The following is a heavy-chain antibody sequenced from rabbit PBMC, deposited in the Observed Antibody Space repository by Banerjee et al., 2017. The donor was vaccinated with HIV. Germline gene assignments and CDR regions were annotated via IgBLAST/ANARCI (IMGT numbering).Heavy chain of an antibody. J-gene: IGHJ4*01. V-gene: IGHV1S45*01. CDR3: ARSSAGVDGYAYLEYFKL. CDR1: GIDFSSYG. Sequence: QEQLVESGGGLVTLGGSLKLSCKASGIDFSSYGISWVRQAPGKGLEWIAYIYPDYGYTDYASWVNGRFTISKTSSTTVTLQMTSLTAADTATYFCARSSAGVDGYAYLEYFKLWGQGTLVTVS. CDR2: IYPDYGYT. D-gene: IGHD6-1*01.